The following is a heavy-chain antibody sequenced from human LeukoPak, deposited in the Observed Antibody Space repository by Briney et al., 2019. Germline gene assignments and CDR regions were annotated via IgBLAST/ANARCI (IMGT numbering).Heavy chain of an antibody. CDR3: ARGRTRLDTAMVLFY. CDR1: GGSLSGYY. Sequence: PSETLSLTCAVYGGSLSGYYWSWIRQPPGKGLEWIGEINHSGSTNYNPSLKSRVTISVDTSKNQFSLKLSSVTAADTAVYYCARGRTRLDTAMVLFYWGQGTLVTVSS. D-gene: IGHD5-18*01. J-gene: IGHJ4*02. V-gene: IGHV4-34*01. CDR2: INHSGST.